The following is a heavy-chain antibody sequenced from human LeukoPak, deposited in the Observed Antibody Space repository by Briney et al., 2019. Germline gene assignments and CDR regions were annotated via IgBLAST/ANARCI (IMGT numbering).Heavy chain of an antibody. J-gene: IGHJ4*02. CDR1: GFTFSNYA. CDR2: ISYDGSHK. Sequence: GRSLRLSCAASGFTFSNYAMHWVRQAPGKGLEWVTVISYDGSHKYYADSVKGRFTISRDNSKNTLYLQMSSLRAEDTAVYYCARRNGDYGLDYWGQGTLVTVSS. CDR3: ARRNGDYGLDY. V-gene: IGHV3-30*04. D-gene: IGHD4-17*01.